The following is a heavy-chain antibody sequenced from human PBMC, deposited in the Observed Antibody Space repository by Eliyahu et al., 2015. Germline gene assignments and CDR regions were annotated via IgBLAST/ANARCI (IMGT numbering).Heavy chain of an antibody. V-gene: IGHV3-7*01. CDR2: IKEDGSAR. CDR3: ASGPS. J-gene: IGHJ5*02. CDR1: GFTLSNSW. Sequence: EVQLVESGGGLVQPGGSLRXSCAASGFTLSNSWXXWVRQAPGKGPELVANIKEDGSARNYVDSVKGRFTISRDNAKNSLFLQMNSLRAEDTAVYYCASGPSWGQGTLVTVSS.